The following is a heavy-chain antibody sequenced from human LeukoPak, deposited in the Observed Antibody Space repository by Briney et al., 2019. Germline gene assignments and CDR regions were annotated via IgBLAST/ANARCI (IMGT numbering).Heavy chain of an antibody. V-gene: IGHV4-4*07. Sequence: PSETLSLTCIVSGGSISGDYWSWIRQSAGKGLEWIGRIYSSGSTVYNPSLKSRVTMSVDTSKNQFSLKLSSVTAADSAVYYCVGVSPALGANYFDYWGQGTLVTVSS. J-gene: IGHJ4*02. CDR1: GGSISGDY. CDR2: IYSSGST. D-gene: IGHD1-26*01. CDR3: VGVSPALGANYFDY.